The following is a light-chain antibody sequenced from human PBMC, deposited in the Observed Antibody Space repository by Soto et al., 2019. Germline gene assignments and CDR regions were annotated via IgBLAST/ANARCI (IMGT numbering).Light chain of an antibody. J-gene: IGLJ1*01. CDR1: TSDIGAYNF. Sequence: QSALTQPASVSGSPGQSITMSCTGTTSDIGAYNFVSWYQQHPGKTPKLLIYDVSDRPSGVSNRFSGSKSGNTASLAISGLQAEDEADYYCSSYTTSHTYVFGTGTQLTVL. CDR3: SSYTTSHTYV. CDR2: DVS. V-gene: IGLV2-14*03.